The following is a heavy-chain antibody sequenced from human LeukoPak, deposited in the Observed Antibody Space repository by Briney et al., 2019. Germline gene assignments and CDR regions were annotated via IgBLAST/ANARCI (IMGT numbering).Heavy chain of an antibody. CDR3: ARHGAGTTYYYYYGMDF. CDR2: IDYSGST. D-gene: IGHD1-7*01. V-gene: IGHV4-59*08. J-gene: IGHJ6*02. CDR1: GGSISSYY. Sequence: SETLSLTCTVSGGSISSYYRSWIRQPPGKGLEWIGYIDYSGSTNYNPSVKSRVTISVDTSKNQFSLKLSSVTAADTAVYYCARHGAGTTYYYYYGMDFWGQGTTVTVSS.